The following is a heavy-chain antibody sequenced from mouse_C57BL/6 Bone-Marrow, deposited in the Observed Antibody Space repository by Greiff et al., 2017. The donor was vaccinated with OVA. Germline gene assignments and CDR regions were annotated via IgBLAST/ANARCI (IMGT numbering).Heavy chain of an antibody. CDR3: ARLDGSSYGVWFAY. D-gene: IGHD1-1*01. J-gene: IGHJ3*01. CDR2: IDPSDSYT. Sequence: VQLQQPGAELVMPGASVKLSCKASGYTFTSYWMHWVKQRPGQGLEWIGEIDPSDSYTNYNQKFKGKSTLTVDKSSSTAYMQLSSLTSEDSAVYYCARLDGSSYGVWFAYWGQGTLVTVSA. V-gene: IGHV1-69*01. CDR1: GYTFTSYW.